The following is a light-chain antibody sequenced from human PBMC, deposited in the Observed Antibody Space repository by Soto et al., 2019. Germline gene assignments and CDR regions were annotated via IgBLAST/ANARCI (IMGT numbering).Light chain of an antibody. V-gene: IGKV3-20*01. CDR1: QSVSSTY. CDR2: GAS. Sequence: EIVLTQSPGTLSLSPWKRATLSCRASQSVSSTYLPWYQQNPGQAPRLLTNGASSSATGIPDRFSGSGSGTDFTLTSSRREPEDFSVYFCQQSGTSSYTFGQGTKLEIK. J-gene: IGKJ2*01. CDR3: QQSGTSSYT.